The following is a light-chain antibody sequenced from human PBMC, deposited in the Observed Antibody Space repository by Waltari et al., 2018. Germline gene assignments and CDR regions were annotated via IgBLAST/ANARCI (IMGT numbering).Light chain of an antibody. CDR1: QAITNY. CDR3: QKYNSAPWT. Sequence: DIQLTQSPASLSASVGDRVTITCRASQAITNYLAWYQQIPGKVPKLLIYGASTLQSGVPSRFSGSGFGTDFTLTISSLQPEDVAVYYCQKYNSAPWTFGQGTGVEVK. V-gene: IGKV1-27*01. J-gene: IGKJ1*01. CDR2: GAS.